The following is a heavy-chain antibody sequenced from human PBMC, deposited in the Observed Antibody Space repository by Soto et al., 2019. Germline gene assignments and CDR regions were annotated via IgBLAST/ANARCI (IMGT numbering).Heavy chain of an antibody. CDR3: AKVCPMGYFFDF. Sequence: PGGSLSLSCAASGFAFNTNSMHWVRQAPGRGLEWVAVISYDGSNKFYADSVKGRFTISRDNSKNTLYLEMNSLRGEDTAVYYCAKVCPMGYFFDFWGQGTLVTVSS. V-gene: IGHV3-30-3*01. CDR2: ISYDGSNK. CDR1: GFAFNTNS. J-gene: IGHJ4*02.